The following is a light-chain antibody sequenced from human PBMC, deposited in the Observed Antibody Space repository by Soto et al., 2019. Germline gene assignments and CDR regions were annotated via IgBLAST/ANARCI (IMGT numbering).Light chain of an antibody. Sequence: QSVLTQPASVSGSPGQSITISCTGSDVGSYNLVSWYQQHPGKAPKLMIYEVTKRPSGVSNRFPGSKSGNTASLTISGLQAEDEADYYCSSYACSIIHYVFGTGSMVTVL. CDR3: SSYACSIIHYV. CDR2: EVT. J-gene: IGLJ1*01. V-gene: IGLV2-23*02. CDR1: DVGSYNL.